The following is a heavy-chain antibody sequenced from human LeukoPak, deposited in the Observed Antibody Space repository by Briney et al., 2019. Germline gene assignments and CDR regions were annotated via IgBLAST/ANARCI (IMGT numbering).Heavy chain of an antibody. CDR1: GGSFSGYY. CDR2: INHMGRI. CDR3: ARDIKTGGDYWYYDF. Sequence: SETLSLTCAVYGGSFSGYYWSWIRQSPGKGREWIGEINHMGRINDNPSLRSRLTISVDPSKNQFSLKLRSVTAADTAVYYCARDIKTGGDYWYYDFWSRGTLVTVSS. J-gene: IGHJ2*01. D-gene: IGHD2-21*01. V-gene: IGHV4-34*01.